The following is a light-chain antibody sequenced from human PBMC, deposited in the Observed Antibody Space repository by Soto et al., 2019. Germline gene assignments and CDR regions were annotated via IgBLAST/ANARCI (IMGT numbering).Light chain of an antibody. V-gene: IGKV3-11*01. CDR2: DAS. CDR1: QSVSSY. J-gene: IGKJ4*01. Sequence: EIVLTQSPATLSLSPGERATLSGMASQSVSSYLAWYQQKPGQAPRLLIYDASNGATGIPARLSGSGSGTDFTIPISSLEPEDFAVYYCQQRSNWPPLTFGGGTKVDIK. CDR3: QQRSNWPPLT.